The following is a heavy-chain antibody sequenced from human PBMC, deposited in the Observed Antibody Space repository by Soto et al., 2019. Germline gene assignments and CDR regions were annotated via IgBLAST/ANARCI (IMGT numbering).Heavy chain of an antibody. J-gene: IGHJ6*02. D-gene: IGHD6-13*01. CDR3: AWHSSSWFPHYYYYGMDV. V-gene: IGHV4-59*01. Sequence: SETLSLTCTVSGGSISSYYWSWIRQPPGKVLEWIGYIYYSGSTNYNPSLKSRVTISVDTSKSQFSLKLSSVTAADTAVYYCAWHSSSWFPHYYYYGMDVWGQGTTVNVSS. CDR1: GGSISSYY. CDR2: IYYSGST.